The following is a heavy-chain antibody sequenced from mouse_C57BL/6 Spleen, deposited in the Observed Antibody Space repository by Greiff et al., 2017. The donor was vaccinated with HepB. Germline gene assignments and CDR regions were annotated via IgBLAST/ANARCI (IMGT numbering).Heavy chain of an antibody. Sequence: VQLQQSGPELVKPGASVKLSCKASGYTFTSYDINWVKQRPGQGLEWIGWIYPRDGSTKYNEKFKGKATLTVDTSSSTAYMELHSLTSEDSAVYFCARRILYYGNYPYYAMDYWGQGTSVTVSS. J-gene: IGHJ4*01. V-gene: IGHV1-85*01. CDR1: GYTFTSYD. CDR3: ARRILYYGNYPYYAMDY. D-gene: IGHD2-1*01. CDR2: IYPRDGST.